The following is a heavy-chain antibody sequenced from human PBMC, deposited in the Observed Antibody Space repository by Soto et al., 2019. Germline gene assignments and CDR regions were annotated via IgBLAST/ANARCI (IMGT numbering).Heavy chain of an antibody. J-gene: IGHJ4*02. D-gene: IGHD6-13*01. Sequence: GGSLRLSCAASGFTFSSYGMHWVRQAPGKGLEWVAVISYDGSNKYYADSVKGRFTISRDNSKNTLYLQMNSLRAEDTAVYYCAKDPISSSAAAGTNYFDDWGQGTLVTVSS. V-gene: IGHV3-30*18. CDR2: ISYDGSNK. CDR3: AKDPISSSAAAGTNYFDD. CDR1: GFTFSSYG.